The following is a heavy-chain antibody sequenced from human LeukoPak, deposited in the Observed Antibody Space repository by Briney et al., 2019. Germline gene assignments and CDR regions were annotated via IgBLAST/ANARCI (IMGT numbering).Heavy chain of an antibody. CDR1: GGSISRSSYY. V-gene: IGHV4-39*01. Sequence: SETLSLTCTVSGGSISRSSYYWGWIRQPPGKGLEWIGSIYYSGSTYYNPSLKSRVTISVDTSKNQFSLKLSSVTAADTAVYYCARRINWFDPWGQGTLVTVSS. CDR3: ARRINWFDP. CDR2: IYYSGST. J-gene: IGHJ5*02.